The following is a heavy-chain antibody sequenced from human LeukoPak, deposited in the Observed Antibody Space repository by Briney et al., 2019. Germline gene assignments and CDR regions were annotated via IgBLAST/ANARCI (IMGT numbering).Heavy chain of an antibody. CDR2: IKPSGGGT. D-gene: IGHD3-22*01. Sequence: GASVKVSCKASGYPFTNYYAHWVRQAPGQGLEWMGIIKPSGGGTSYALKFQGRVTMTRDTSTSTAYMELSSLRSEDTAVYYCARDHFDSSGYYYLLGYFEHWGQGTLVTVSS. CDR1: GYPFTNYY. CDR3: ARDHFDSSGYYYLLGYFEH. J-gene: IGHJ1*01. V-gene: IGHV1-46*01.